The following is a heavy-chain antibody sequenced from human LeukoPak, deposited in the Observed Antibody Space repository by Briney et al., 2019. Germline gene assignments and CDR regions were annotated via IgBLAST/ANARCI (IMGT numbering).Heavy chain of an antibody. J-gene: IGHJ4*02. D-gene: IGHD3-22*01. CDR3: ARDFYDSSGPLTVNRGDY. Sequence: ASLKLSCTASGYTFTSYGISWVRQAPGQGLEWISSISACNGYIYYAEKLQGRFTMTRDKSKSSPYMELKSLRSEDTAVYYCARDFYDSSGPLTVNRGDYWGQGTLVTVSS. V-gene: IGHV1-18*01. CDR1: GYTFTSYG. CDR2: ISACNGYI.